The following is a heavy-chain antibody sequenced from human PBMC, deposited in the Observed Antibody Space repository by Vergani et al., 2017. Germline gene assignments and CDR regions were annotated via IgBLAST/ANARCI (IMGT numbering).Heavy chain of an antibody. D-gene: IGHD3-10*01. CDR3: ARPYGSGNNWFDP. J-gene: IGHJ5*02. Sequence: QLLLQESGPGVVKPSETLSLICNVSGGSVSGSGYYWGWVRQSPGKGLEWMGWISAYNGNTNYAQKLQGRVTMTTDTSTSTAYMELRSLRSDDTAVYYCARPYGSGNNWFDPWGQGTLVTVSS. CDR2: ISAYNGNT. CDR1: GGSVSGSG. V-gene: IGHV1-18*01.